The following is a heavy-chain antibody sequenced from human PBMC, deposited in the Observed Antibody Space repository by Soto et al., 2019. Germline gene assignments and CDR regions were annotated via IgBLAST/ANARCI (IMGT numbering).Heavy chain of an antibody. CDR3: ARATVVVTIEYYFDY. CDR1: GASIGTSNW. J-gene: IGHJ4*02. CDR2: IHDSGST. D-gene: IGHD2-21*02. Sequence: SETLSLTCAVSGASIGTSNWWSWVRQSPGKGLEWIGEIHDSGSTESNPSLKSRVTISLDKSKNQFSLKLSSVTAADTAVYYCARATVVVTIEYYFDYWGQGTLVTVSS. V-gene: IGHV4-4*02.